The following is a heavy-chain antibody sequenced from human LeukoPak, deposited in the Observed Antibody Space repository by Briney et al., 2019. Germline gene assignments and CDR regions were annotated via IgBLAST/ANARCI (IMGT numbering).Heavy chain of an antibody. J-gene: IGHJ4*02. CDR1: GFTLSSFY. Sequence: GGSLRLSCATSGFTLSSFYMHWVRQRPGKGLEWVSDISGSGGNTYYADSVKGRFTISRDNSKNTLSLQMNSLRAEDTAVYYCAKGYDFLDYWGQGTLVTVSS. V-gene: IGHV3-23*01. CDR2: ISGSGGNT. D-gene: IGHD3-3*01. CDR3: AKGYDFLDY.